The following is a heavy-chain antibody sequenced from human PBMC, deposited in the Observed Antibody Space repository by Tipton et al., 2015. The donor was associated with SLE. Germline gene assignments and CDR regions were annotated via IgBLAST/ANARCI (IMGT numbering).Heavy chain of an antibody. D-gene: IGHD3-22*01. CDR1: GGTLSNYV. J-gene: IGHJ4*02. CDR3: ARLCDSSGFSDDF. V-gene: IGHV1-69*04. CDR2: IIPMVGVP. Sequence: QSGAEVKKPGSSVKVSCMTSGGTLSNYVFSWVRQAPGQGLEWMGRIIPMVGVPSYAQKFQGRVRITADKSTSTAYMELSSLRSEDTAVYYCARLCDSSGFSDDFWGQGTLVTVSS.